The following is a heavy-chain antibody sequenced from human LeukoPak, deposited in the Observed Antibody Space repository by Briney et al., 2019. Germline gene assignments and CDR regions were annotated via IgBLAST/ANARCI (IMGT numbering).Heavy chain of an antibody. CDR1: GDSVSSNSAA. V-gene: IGHV6-1*01. CDR2: TYYRSKWYN. J-gene: IGHJ5*02. D-gene: IGHD3-22*01. CDR3: ARAVYYYNSSGYYWP. Sequence: PSQTLSLTCAISGDSVSSNSAAWNWIRQSPSRGLEWLGRTYYRSKWYNDYAVSVKSRITINPDTSKNQFSLQLSSVTPEDTAMYYCARAVYYYNSSGYYWPWGQGTLVTVSS.